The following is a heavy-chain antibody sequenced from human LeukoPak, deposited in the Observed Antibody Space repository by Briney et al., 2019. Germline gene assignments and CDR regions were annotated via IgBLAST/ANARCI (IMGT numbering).Heavy chain of an antibody. CDR2: ISVSGTTM. CDR1: GFTFTDYY. D-gene: IGHD4-17*01. Sequence: PGVSLRLSCATSGFTFTDYYMGWIRQAPGKGLEWVSYISVSGTTMYYADSVKGRFTLSRDNAKNSLYLQMNSLRAEDTAVYYCARVGRLQYGDYVAFDYWGQGALVTVSS. V-gene: IGHV3-11*01. CDR3: ARVGRLQYGDYVAFDY. J-gene: IGHJ4*02.